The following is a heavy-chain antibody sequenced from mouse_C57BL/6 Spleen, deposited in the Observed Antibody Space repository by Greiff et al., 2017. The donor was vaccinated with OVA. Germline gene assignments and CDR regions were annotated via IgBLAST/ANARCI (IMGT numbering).Heavy chain of an antibody. CDR1: GYTFTSYG. V-gene: IGHV1-81*01. J-gene: IGHJ2*01. D-gene: IGHD1-1*01. CDR3: ARRLRSFDY. Sequence: VKLVESGAELARPGASVKLSCKASGYTFTSYGISWVKQRTGQGLEWIGEIYPRSGNTYYNEKFKGKATLSADKSSSTAYMELRSLTSEDSAVYFCARRLRSFDYWGQGTTLTVSS. CDR2: IYPRSGNT.